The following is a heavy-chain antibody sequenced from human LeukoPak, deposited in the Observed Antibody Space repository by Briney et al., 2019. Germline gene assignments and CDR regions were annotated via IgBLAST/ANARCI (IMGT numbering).Heavy chain of an antibody. V-gene: IGHV3-7*01. J-gene: IGHJ6*02. CDR2: IKKVGNEK. CDR1: GFTFSSYW. Sequence: GGSLRLSCAGSGFTFSSYWMGWVRQAPGKGLEWVANIKKVGNEKYYVDSVKGRFTISRDNSKNTLYLQMNSLRAEDTAVYYCARDPDGEDYYYGMDVWGQGTTVTVSS. CDR3: ARDPDGEDYYYGMDV. D-gene: IGHD5-24*01.